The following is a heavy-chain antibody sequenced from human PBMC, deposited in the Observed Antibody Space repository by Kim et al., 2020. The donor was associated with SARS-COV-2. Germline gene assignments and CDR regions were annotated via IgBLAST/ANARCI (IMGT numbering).Heavy chain of an antibody. CDR2: INPSGGST. Sequence: ASVKVSCKASGYTFTSYYMHWVRQAPGQGLEWMGIINPSGGSTSYAQKFQGRVTMTRDTSTSTVYMELSSLRSEDTAGYYCARAAFSVDPRLLWFGELSDYWGQGTLVTVSS. CDR1: GYTFTSYY. V-gene: IGHV1-46*01. J-gene: IGHJ4*02. CDR3: ARAAFSVDPRLLWFGELSDY. D-gene: IGHD3-10*01.